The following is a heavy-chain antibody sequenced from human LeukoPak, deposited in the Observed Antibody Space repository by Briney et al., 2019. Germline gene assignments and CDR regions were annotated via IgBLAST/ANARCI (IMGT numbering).Heavy chain of an antibody. CDR3: ARAHRQLERLGRYYFDY. V-gene: IGHV1-69*13. Sequence: SVKVSCKASGGTFSSYAISWVRQAPGQGLEWMGEITPISGTANYAQKFQGRVTITADESTSTAYMELSSLRSEDTAVYYCARAHRQLERLGRYYFDYWGQGTLVTVSS. CDR1: GGTFSSYA. CDR2: ITPISGTA. J-gene: IGHJ4*02. D-gene: IGHD1-1*01.